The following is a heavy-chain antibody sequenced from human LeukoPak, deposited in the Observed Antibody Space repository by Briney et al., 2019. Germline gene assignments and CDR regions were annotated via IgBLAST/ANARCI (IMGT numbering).Heavy chain of an antibody. D-gene: IGHD2-21*01. V-gene: IGHV1-2*02. J-gene: IGHJ5*02. CDR3: ARADRLDGAPYLIGP. CDR2: INPNSGVI. CDR1: GYTFTDYY. Sequence: ASVKVSCKTSGYTFTDYYMHWVRQAPGQGLEWMGWINPNSGVISSAQEFQGRVTMTRDTSITTVYMEVRWLTSDDTAIYYCARADRLDGAPYLIGPWGQGTLVTVSS.